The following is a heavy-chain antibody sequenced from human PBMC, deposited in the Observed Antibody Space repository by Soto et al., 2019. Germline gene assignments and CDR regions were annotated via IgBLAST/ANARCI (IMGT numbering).Heavy chain of an antibody. CDR2: IYYSGST. V-gene: IGHV4-61*01. CDR3: AREGVFGSSSWYGSWFDP. D-gene: IGHD6-13*01. Sequence: SETLSLTCTVSGCSVSSGSCYWSWIRQPPGKGLEWIGYIYYSGSTNYNPSLKSRVTISVDTSKNQFSLKLSSVTAADTAVYYCAREGVFGSSSWYGSWFDPWGQGTLVTVS. CDR1: GCSVSSGSCY. J-gene: IGHJ5*02.